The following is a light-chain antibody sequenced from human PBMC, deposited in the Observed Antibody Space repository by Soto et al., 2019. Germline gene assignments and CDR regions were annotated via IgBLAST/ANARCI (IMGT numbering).Light chain of an antibody. V-gene: IGKV1-5*01. CDR1: QTIVGW. Sequence: DIQMTQSPSTLSASVGDRVTITCRASQTIVGWLAWYQQKPGKAPDLLIYDASSLESGVPSRFSGSGSGTEFTLTITSLQPNDFATYYCQQYNNYSPYTFGQGTKLQIK. CDR2: DAS. CDR3: QQYNNYSPYT. J-gene: IGKJ2*01.